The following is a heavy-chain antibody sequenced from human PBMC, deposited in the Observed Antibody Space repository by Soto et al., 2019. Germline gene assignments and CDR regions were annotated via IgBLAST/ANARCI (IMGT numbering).Heavy chain of an antibody. CDR2: IAVSGST. J-gene: IGHJ4*02. CDR1: GFTFRSFA. Sequence: GGSLRLSCAASGFTFRSFAVAWVRQAPGKGLEWVSTIAVSGSTYYADSVKGRFTISRDNSNNTLYLQMNSLRAEDTAVYYCAKEPEAPGRGLDYWGQGTLVTVSS. CDR3: AKEPEAPGRGLDY. V-gene: IGHV3-23*01.